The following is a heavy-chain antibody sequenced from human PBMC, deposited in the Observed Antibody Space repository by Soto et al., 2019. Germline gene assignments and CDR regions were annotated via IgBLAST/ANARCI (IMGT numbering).Heavy chain of an antibody. CDR3: ARRGPGTSFDY. J-gene: IGHJ4*02. V-gene: IGHV3-23*01. D-gene: IGHD6-13*01. Sequence: EVQLLASGGGLVQPGGSLRLSCAASGFTVSSYAMNWVRQARGKGMVWVSVISGSGDSTYYADSVTGRFTISRDNSKNALYLQMTSLRAEDTAVYYCARRGPGTSFDYWGQGTLVTVSS. CDR1: GFTVSSYA. CDR2: ISGSGDST.